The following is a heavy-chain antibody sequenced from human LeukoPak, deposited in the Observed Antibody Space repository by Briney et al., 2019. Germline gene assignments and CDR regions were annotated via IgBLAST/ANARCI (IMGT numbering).Heavy chain of an antibody. J-gene: IGHJ4*02. D-gene: IGHD3-3*01. V-gene: IGHV1-8*03. Sequence: ASVKVSSKASGYTFTSYDINWVRQATGQGLEWMGWMNPNSGNTGYAQKFQGRVTITRNTSISTAYMELSSLRSEDTAVYYCARGSGYYDFWSGRNYFDYWGQGTLVTVSS. CDR2: MNPNSGNT. CDR1: GYTFTSYD. CDR3: ARGSGYYDFWSGRNYFDY.